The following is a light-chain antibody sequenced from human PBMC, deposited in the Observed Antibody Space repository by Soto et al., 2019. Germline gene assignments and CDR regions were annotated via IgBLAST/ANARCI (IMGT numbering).Light chain of an antibody. CDR2: DAS. CDR1: QTISSW. J-gene: IGKJ2*01. Sequence: DIQMTQSPSTLSAVVGDRVTITCRASQTISSWLAWYQQKPGKAPKLLIYDASSLESGASSRFSGSGSGTEFTLTISSLRPDDSASYYCQQYSSYPYTFGQGTKLEIK. V-gene: IGKV1-5*01. CDR3: QQYSSYPYT.